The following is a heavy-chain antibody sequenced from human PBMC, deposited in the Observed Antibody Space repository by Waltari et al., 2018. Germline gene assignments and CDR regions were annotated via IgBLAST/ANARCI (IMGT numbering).Heavy chain of an antibody. J-gene: IGHJ4*02. V-gene: IGHV3-23*03. CDR2: IYSGGST. Sequence: EVQLLESGGGLVQPGGSLRLSCAASGFTFSSYAMSWVRQEPGKGLEWVSVIYSGGSTYYADSVKGRFTISRDNSKNTLYLQMNSLRAEDTAVYYCAKDSNLGLKDYWGQGTLVTVSS. CDR1: GFTFSSYA. D-gene: IGHD3-16*01. CDR3: AKDSNLGLKDY.